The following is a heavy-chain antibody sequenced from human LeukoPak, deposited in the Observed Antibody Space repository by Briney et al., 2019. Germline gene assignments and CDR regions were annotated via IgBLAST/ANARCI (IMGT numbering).Heavy chain of an antibody. V-gene: IGHV1-18*04. D-gene: IGHD3-22*01. CDR1: GYIFTSYY. CDR2: ISAYNGNT. Sequence: ASVKVSCKASGYIFTSYYMHWVRQAPGQGLEWMGWISAYNGNTNYAQKLQGRVTMTTDTSTSTAYMELRSLRSDDTAVYYCARKGDYYYDSWNRGSWFDPWGQGTLVTVSS. J-gene: IGHJ5*02. CDR3: ARKGDYYYDSWNRGSWFDP.